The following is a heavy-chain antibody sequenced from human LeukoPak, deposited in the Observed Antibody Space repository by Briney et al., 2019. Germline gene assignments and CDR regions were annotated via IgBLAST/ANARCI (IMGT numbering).Heavy chain of an antibody. CDR2: INHSGST. J-gene: IGHJ4*02. V-gene: IGHV4-34*01. CDR3: ARDESGWNYGGY. Sequence: SETLSLTGAVYGGSFSGYYWSWIRQPPGKGLEWIGEINHSGSTNYNPSLKSRVTISVDTSKNQFSLKLSSVTAADTAVYYCARDESGWNYGGYWGQGTLVTVSS. CDR1: GGSFSGYY. D-gene: IGHD1-7*01.